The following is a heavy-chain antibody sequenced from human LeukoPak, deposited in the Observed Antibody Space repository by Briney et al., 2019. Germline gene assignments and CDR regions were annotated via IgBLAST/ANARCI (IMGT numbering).Heavy chain of an antibody. D-gene: IGHD3-10*01. J-gene: IGHJ4*02. CDR1: GFTFSSYG. V-gene: IGHV3-30*02. Sequence: GGSLRLSCAASGFTFSSYGMHWVRQAPGKGLNRVAFIRYDGSNKYYADSVKGRFTISRDNSKNTLYLQMNSLRAEDTAVYYCAKVLPHSLWFGDLYFDYWGQGTLVTVSS. CDR3: AKVLPHSLWFGDLYFDY. CDR2: IRYDGSNK.